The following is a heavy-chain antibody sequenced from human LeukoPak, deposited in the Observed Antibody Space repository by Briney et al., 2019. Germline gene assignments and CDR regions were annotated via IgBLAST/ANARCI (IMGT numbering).Heavy chain of an antibody. V-gene: IGHV3-7*01. D-gene: IGHD3-10*01. CDR3: ARDLYYYGSGSYSYMDV. CDR2: IKQDGSEK. J-gene: IGHJ6*03. CDR1: GFTFSSYW. Sequence: GGSLRLSCAASGFTFSSYWMSWVRQAPGKGLEWVANIKQDGSEKYYVDSVKGRFTISRDNAKNSLYLQMNSLRAEDTAVYYCARDLYYYGSGSYSYMDVWGKGTTVTISS.